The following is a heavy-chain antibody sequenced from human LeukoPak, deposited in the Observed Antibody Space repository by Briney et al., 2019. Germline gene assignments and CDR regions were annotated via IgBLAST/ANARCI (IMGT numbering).Heavy chain of an antibody. J-gene: IGHJ6*02. CDR2: ISGSGGST. D-gene: IGHD3-10*01. CDR3: AKDLLMVRGVINYYYGMDV. V-gene: IGHV3-23*01. CDR1: GFTFSSYW. Sequence: GGSLRLSCAASGFTFSSYWMSWVRQAPGKGLEWVSAISGSGGSTYYADSVKGRFTISRDNSKNTLYLQMNSLRAEDTAVYYCAKDLLMVRGVINYYYGMDVWGQGTTVTVSS.